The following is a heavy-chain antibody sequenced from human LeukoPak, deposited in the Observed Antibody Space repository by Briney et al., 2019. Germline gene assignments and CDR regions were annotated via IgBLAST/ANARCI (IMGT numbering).Heavy chain of an antibody. CDR3: ARDSPGYCSSTSCFIPTIQYGMDV. D-gene: IGHD2-2*01. CDR1: GGSFSGYY. Sequence: SETLSLTCAVYGGSFSGYYWSWVRQPPGKGLEWIGEIYHSGSTNYNPSLKSRVTISVDKSKNQFSLKLSSVTAADTAVYYCARDSPGYCSSTSCFIPTIQYGMDVWGKGTTVTVSS. CDR2: IYHSGST. V-gene: IGHV4-34*01. J-gene: IGHJ6*04.